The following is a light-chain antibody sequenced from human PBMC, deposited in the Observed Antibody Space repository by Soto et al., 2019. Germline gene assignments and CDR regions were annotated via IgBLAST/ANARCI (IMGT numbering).Light chain of an antibody. CDR3: AAWDDSLNGVV. V-gene: IGLV1-47*01. J-gene: IGLJ2*01. CDR2: SNN. CDR1: SSNIGSNY. Sequence: QPVLTQPPSASGTPGQRVTISCSGSSSNIGSNYVYWYHHLPGTAPKVLIYSNNQRPSGVPDRFSGSKSGTSASLAISGLRSEDEADYHCAAWDDSLNGVVFGGGTKLTVL.